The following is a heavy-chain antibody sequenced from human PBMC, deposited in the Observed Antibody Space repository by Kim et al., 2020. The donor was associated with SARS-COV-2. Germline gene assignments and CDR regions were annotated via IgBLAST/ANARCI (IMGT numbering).Heavy chain of an antibody. CDR3: AKPPPSPRYWPLTYYYDSSGALMSAFDI. CDR1: GFTFDDYA. CDR2: ISGDGGST. V-gene: IGHV3-43*02. J-gene: IGHJ3*02. Sequence: GGSLRLSCAASGFTFDDYAMHWVRQAPGKGLEWVSLISGDGGSTYYADSVKGRFTISRDNSKNSLYLQMNSLRTEDTALYYCAKPPPSPRYWPLTYYYDSSGALMSAFDIWGQGTMVTVSS. D-gene: IGHD3-22*01.